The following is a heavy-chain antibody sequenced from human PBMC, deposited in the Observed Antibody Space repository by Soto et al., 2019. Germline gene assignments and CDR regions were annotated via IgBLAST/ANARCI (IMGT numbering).Heavy chain of an antibody. Sequence: SETLSLTCSVSAGSISGYYWSWIRQPPGKGLEWTGYIYHSGSTNYNPSLKSRVTISLDTSKNQFSLKLSSVTAADTAVYYCARTYYDFWSGYWRWFDPWGQGTLVTVS. CDR2: IYHSGST. CDR1: AGSISGYY. D-gene: IGHD3-3*01. V-gene: IGHV4-59*01. J-gene: IGHJ5*02. CDR3: ARTYYDFWSGYWRWFDP.